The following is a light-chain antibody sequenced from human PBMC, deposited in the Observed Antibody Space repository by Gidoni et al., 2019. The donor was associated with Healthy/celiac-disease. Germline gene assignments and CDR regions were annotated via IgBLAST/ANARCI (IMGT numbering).Light chain of an antibody. J-gene: IGLJ3*02. CDR3: QVWDSSSDHFWV. CDR2: DDS. Sequence: SYVLSQPHSVSVAPGKTARITCGGNNIGSKSVHWYQQKPGQAPVLVVYDDSDRPSGIPERFSGSNSGNTATLTISRVEAGDEADYYCQVWDSSSDHFWVFGGGTKLTVL. V-gene: IGLV3-21*03. CDR1: NIGSKS.